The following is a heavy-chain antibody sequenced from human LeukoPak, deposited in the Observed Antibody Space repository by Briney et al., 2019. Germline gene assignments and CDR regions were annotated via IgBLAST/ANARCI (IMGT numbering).Heavy chain of an antibody. CDR3: ARGRYSSGWYIARWFDP. V-gene: IGHV4-34*01. J-gene: IGHJ5*02. CDR2: INHSGST. D-gene: IGHD6-19*01. Sequence: KASETLSLTCAVYGGSFSGYYWSWIRQPPGKGLEWIGEINHSGSTNYNPSLKSRVTISVDTSKNQFSLKLSSVTAADTAVYYCARGRYSSGWYIARWFDPWGQGTLVTVSS. CDR1: GGSFSGYY.